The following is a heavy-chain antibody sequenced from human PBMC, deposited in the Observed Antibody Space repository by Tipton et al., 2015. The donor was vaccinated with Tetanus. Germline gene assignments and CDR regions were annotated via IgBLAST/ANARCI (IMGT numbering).Heavy chain of an antibody. V-gene: IGHV3-74*03. Sequence: QLVQSGGGVVQPGRSLRLSCAASGSTFRSYAIHWVRQAPGKGLVWVSRIDRDGISTTYADSVKGRFTITRDNSKNTLYLQMDSLRGEDMAVYYCARDRDGGWSFDYWGQGTLVTVSS. CDR1: GSTFRSYA. D-gene: IGHD6-19*01. CDR2: IDRDGIST. J-gene: IGHJ4*02. CDR3: ARDRDGGWSFDY.